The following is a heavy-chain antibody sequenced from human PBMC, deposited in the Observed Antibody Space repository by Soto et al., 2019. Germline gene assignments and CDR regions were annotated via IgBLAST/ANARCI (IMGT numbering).Heavy chain of an antibody. CDR3: VRGMWSDRFDN. J-gene: IGHJ5*02. CDR1: GESLNYYY. V-gene: IGHV4-34*01. D-gene: IGHD2-21*01. CDR2: FYHGGST. Sequence: HVQVQQWGAGLLKPSDTLSLTCAVYGESLNYYYWSWIRQAPAKGLEWIGEFYHGGSTHYNPSVKSRVTISVDMSNQQFSLKLTSVTAADTAIYYCVRGMWSDRFDNWGQGTLVTVSS.